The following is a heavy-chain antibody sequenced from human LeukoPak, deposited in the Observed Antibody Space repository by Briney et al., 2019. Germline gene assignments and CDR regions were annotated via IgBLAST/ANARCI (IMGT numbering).Heavy chain of an antibody. D-gene: IGHD4-17*01. CDR1: GGSFSGYY. Sequence: SETLTLTCAVYGGSFSGYYWSWIRQPPGKGLEWIGEINHSGSTNYNPSLKSRVTISVDTSKNQFSLKLSSVTAADTAVYYCARGLRTFDYWGQGTLVTVSS. CDR3: ARGLRTFDY. CDR2: INHSGST. V-gene: IGHV4-34*01. J-gene: IGHJ4*02.